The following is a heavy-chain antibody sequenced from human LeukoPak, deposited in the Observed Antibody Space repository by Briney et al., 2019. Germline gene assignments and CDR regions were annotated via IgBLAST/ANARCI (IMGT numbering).Heavy chain of an antibody. Sequence: SETLSLTCTVSNYPIRSGYHWGRIRQPPGKGLEWIGNIYHSGSTYYNPSLESRVTISIDTSKNQFSLKLSSVTAADTAVYYCARGHHPWGITIFYYGMDVWGQGTTVTVSS. CDR1: NYPIRSGYH. CDR3: ARGHHPWGITIFYYGMDV. CDR2: IYHSGST. V-gene: IGHV4-38-2*02. J-gene: IGHJ6*02. D-gene: IGHD3-9*01.